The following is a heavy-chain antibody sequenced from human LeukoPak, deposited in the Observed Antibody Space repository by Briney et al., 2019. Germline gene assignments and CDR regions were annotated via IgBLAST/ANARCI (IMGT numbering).Heavy chain of an antibody. D-gene: IGHD2-21*02. Sequence: PGGSLRLSCAASGFTFSSYGVHWVRQAPGKGLEWVAVIWYDGSNKYYADSVKGRFTISRDNSKNTLYLQMNSLRAEDTAVYYCARDFALYCGGDCLHDAFDIWGQGTMVTVSS. V-gene: IGHV3-33*01. CDR2: IWYDGSNK. CDR1: GFTFSSYG. CDR3: ARDFALYCGGDCLHDAFDI. J-gene: IGHJ3*02.